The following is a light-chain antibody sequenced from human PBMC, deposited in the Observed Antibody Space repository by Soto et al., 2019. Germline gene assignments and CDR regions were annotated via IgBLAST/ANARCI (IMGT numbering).Light chain of an antibody. J-gene: IGKJ5*01. CDR1: QDVGRW. CDR3: QQARSFPVT. V-gene: IGKV1D-12*01. Sequence: DIQMTQSPSSLSASVVDTVIITCRSSQDVGRWLSWYQQKPGKAPKILIFATSTLQSGVPSRFSGSGSGTDFTLTITSLQSEDFATYYCQQARSFPVTFGQGTRLEIK. CDR2: ATS.